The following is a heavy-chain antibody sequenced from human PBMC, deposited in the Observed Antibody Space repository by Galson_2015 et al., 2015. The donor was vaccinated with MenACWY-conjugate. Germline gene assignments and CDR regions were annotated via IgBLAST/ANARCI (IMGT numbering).Heavy chain of an antibody. V-gene: IGHV3-15*01. CDR2: IKSKTDGGTT. CDR3: TTDPSGIAAAVKPEGIDY. Sequence: SLRLSCAASGFTFSNAWMSWVRQAPGKGLEWVGRIKSKTDGGTTDYAAPVKGRFTISRDDSKNTLYLQMNSLKTEDTAVYYCTTDPSGIAAAVKPEGIDYWGQGTLVTVSS. CDR1: GFTFSNAW. J-gene: IGHJ4*02. D-gene: IGHD6-13*01.